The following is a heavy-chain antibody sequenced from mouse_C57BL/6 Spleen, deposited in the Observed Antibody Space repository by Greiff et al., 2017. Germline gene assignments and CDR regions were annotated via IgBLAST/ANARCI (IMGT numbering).Heavy chain of an antibody. CDR1: GFTFSDYG. CDR3: SRDDGYPYYFCY. D-gene: IGHD2-3*01. Sequence: DVHLVESGGGLVKPGGSLKLSCAASGFTFSDYGMHWVRQAPEKGLEWVAYISSGSSTIYYADTVKGRFTISRDNAKNTLFLQMTSLGAEDTAMFYCSRDDGYPYYFCYRGQGTTLTVSS. CDR2: ISSGSSTI. J-gene: IGHJ2*01. V-gene: IGHV5-17*01.